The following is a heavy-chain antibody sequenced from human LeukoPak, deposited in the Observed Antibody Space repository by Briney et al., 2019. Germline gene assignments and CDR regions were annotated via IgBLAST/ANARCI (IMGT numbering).Heavy chain of an antibody. CDR1: GGTFSSYA. J-gene: IGHJ4*02. CDR2: IIPIFGTA. CDR3: ASMGSYYDSSGYPSSASYYFDY. Sequence: SVKVSCKASGGTFSSYAISWVRQAPGQGLEWMGGIIPIFGTANYAQKFQGRVTITADESTSTAYMELSSLRSEDTAVYYCASMGSYYDSSGYPSSASYYFDYWGQGTLVTVSS. D-gene: IGHD3-22*01. V-gene: IGHV1-69*13.